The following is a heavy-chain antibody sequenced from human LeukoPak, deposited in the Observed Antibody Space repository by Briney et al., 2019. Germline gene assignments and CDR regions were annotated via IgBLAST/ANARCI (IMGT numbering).Heavy chain of an antibody. CDR2: IIPILGIA. V-gene: IGHV1-69*04. D-gene: IGHD3-10*01. CDR1: GGIFSSYA. J-gene: IGHJ4*02. Sequence: SVKVSCKASGGIFSSYAISWVRQAPGQGLEWMGRIIPILGIANYAQKFQGRVTITADKSTSTAYMELSSLRSEDTAVYYCARGSWFGESYYFDYWGQGTLVTVSS. CDR3: ARGSWFGESYYFDY.